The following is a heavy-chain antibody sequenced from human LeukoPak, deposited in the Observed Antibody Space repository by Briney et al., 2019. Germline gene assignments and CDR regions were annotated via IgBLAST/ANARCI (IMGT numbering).Heavy chain of an antibody. Sequence: SETLSLTCTVSGGPISTDYWSWIRQPPGKGLEWIGYVYYTGSTDYNPSLKSRVAISVDTSKNQFSLKLNSVTAADTAMYYCARGDCSGGSCYEGRYYFDYWGQGTLVTVSS. J-gene: IGHJ4*02. CDR3: ARGDCSGGSCYEGRYYFDY. V-gene: IGHV4-59*01. D-gene: IGHD2-15*01. CDR2: VYYTGST. CDR1: GGPISTDY.